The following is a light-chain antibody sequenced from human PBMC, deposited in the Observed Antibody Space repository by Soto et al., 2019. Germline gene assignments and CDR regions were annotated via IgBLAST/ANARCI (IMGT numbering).Light chain of an antibody. CDR1: QSISSN. CDR2: GAS. CDR3: QQHNYWPS. J-gene: IGKJ2*01. V-gene: IGKV3-15*01. Sequence: EIVMTQSPATLSVSPGERATLSCRASQSISSNLAWFQQKPGQAPRLLLYGASTRATGIPGRFSGSGSGTDFTLTISSLQSEDFAVYYCQQHNYWPSFGHGTKLEIK.